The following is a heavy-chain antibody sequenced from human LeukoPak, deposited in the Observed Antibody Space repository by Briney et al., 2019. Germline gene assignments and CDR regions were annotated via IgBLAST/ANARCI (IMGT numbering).Heavy chain of an antibody. CDR1: GFTFSSYG. J-gene: IGHJ6*02. CDR2: IWYDGNKK. Sequence: RSLRLSCAASGFTFSSYGMYWVRQAPGKGLEWVAVIWYDGNKKYYADSVKGRFTISRDNSKNTVYVQMNSLRADDTAVYFCARGAMRDDYYYYGMDVWGQGTTVTVSS. V-gene: IGHV3-33*01. CDR3: ARGAMRDDYYYYGMDV.